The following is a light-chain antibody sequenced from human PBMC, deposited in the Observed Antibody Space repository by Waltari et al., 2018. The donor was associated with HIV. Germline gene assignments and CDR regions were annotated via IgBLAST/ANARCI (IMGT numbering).Light chain of an antibody. Sequence: QSALTQPASVSGSPGQSITISCTGTSSDVGSYNVVSCYQQHPGKAPKLMIYEVTKRPSGVSNRFAGSKSGNTASLTISGRQAEDEADYYGCSYAGRSTHVFGTGTKVTVL. V-gene: IGLV2-23*02. CDR1: SSDVGSYNV. J-gene: IGLJ1*01. CDR3: CSYAGRSTHV. CDR2: EVT.